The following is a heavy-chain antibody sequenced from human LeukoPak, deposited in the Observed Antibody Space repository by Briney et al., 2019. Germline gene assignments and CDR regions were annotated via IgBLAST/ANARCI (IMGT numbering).Heavy chain of an antibody. Sequence: PGGSLRLSCAASGFTFSSYWMSWVRQAPGKGLEWVSAISGSGGSTYYADSVKGRFTISRDNFKNTLYLQMNSLRAEDTAVYYCAKVGRGYDQPSYYYYYMDVWGKGTTVTVSS. CDR1: GFTFSSYW. CDR3: AKVGRGYDQPSYYYYYMDV. D-gene: IGHD5-12*01. CDR2: ISGSGGST. V-gene: IGHV3-23*01. J-gene: IGHJ6*03.